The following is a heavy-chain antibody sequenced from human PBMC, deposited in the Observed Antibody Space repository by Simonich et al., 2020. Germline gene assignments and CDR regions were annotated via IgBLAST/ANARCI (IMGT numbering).Heavy chain of an antibody. J-gene: IGHJ4*02. V-gene: IGHV1-24*01. CDR3: ATVSYYDSSGYRLDY. Sequence: QVQLVQSGAEVKKPGASVKVSCKVSGYTLTELSMHWVRQAPGKGLEWRGGVEPEEGETIYAQKFQGRVTMTEDTSTDTAYMELSSLRYEDTAVYYCATVSYYDSSGYRLDYWGQGTLVTVSS. CDR1: GYTLTELS. D-gene: IGHD3-22*01. CDR2: VEPEEGET.